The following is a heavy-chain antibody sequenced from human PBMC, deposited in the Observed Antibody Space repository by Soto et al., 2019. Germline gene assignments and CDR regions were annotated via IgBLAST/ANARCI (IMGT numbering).Heavy chain of an antibody. V-gene: IGHV5-51*01. J-gene: IGHJ5*02. CDR1: GYSFTSYW. D-gene: IGHD3-3*01. CDR2: IYPGDSDT. CDR3: ARALINYDFWSGYFDASNWFDP. Sequence: GESLKIYCKGSGYSFTSYWIGWVRQMPGKGLEWMGIIYPGDSDTRYSPSFQGQVTISADKSISTAYLQWSSLKASDTAMYYCARALINYDFWSGYFDASNWFDPWGQGTLVTVSS.